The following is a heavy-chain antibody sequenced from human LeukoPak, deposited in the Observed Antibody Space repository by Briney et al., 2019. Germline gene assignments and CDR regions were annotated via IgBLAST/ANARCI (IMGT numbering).Heavy chain of an antibody. J-gene: IGHJ4*02. V-gene: IGHV3-33*06. D-gene: IGHD3-10*01. CDR1: GFTFSSYG. CDR2: IWYDGSNK. Sequence: GGSLRLSCAASGFTFSSYGMHWVRQAPGKGLEWVAVIWYDGSNKYYADSVKGRFTISRDNSKNTLYLQMNSLRAEDTAVYYCAKLYYYGSGRVPLSDYWGQGTLVTVSS. CDR3: AKLYYYGSGRVPLSDY.